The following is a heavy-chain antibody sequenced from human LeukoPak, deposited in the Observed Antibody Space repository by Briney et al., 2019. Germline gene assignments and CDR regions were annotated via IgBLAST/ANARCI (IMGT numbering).Heavy chain of an antibody. J-gene: IGHJ4*02. D-gene: IGHD5-24*01. CDR2: IKEDGSEK. CDR3: SKARRDGFNLGDY. CDR1: GFTFSNYW. V-gene: IGHV3-7*02. Sequence: GGSLRLSCAASGFTFSNYWMSWVRQAPGKGLEWVANIKEDGSEKYYVDSVKGRFTISRDNAKNSLYLQMNSLRAEDTARYYCSKARRDGFNLGDYWGQGTLVTVSS.